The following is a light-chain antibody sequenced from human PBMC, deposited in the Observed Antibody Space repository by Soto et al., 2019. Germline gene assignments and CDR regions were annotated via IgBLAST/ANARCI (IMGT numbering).Light chain of an antibody. Sequence: EIVMTQSPVTLSVSPGERATLPCRASQSVSDKLAWYQQKPGQAPRLLIFAASTRATGIPARFSGSGSGTEFSLTITSLQSEDFALYYCQQYNNRPPWTFGQGTKVDIK. CDR2: AAS. V-gene: IGKV3-15*01. CDR3: QQYNNRPPWT. J-gene: IGKJ1*01. CDR1: QSVSDK.